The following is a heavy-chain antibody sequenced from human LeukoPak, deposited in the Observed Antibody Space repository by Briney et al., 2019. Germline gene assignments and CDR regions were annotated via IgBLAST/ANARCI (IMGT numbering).Heavy chain of an antibody. D-gene: IGHD6-19*01. J-gene: IGHJ4*02. Sequence: ASVKVSCKVSGYTLTELSMHWVRQAPGQGLEWMGWINPNSGGTNYAQKFQGRVTMTRDTSISTAYMELSRLRSDDTAVYYCAREGIAVAGVLDYWGQGTLVTVSS. CDR2: INPNSGGT. CDR3: AREGIAVAGVLDY. V-gene: IGHV1-2*02. CDR1: GYTLTELS.